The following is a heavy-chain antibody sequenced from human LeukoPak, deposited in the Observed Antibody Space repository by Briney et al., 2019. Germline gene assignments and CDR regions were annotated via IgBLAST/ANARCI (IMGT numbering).Heavy chain of an antibody. CDR3: ASGLYYDILTGSLGAFDI. CDR1: GYSFTSYW. CDR2: IDPSDSYT. Sequence: GESLKISCKGSGYSFTSYWISWVRQMPGKGLEWMGRIDPSDSYTNHSPSFQGHVTISADKSISTAYLQWSSLKASDTAMYYCASGLYYDILTGSLGAFDIWGQGTMVTVSS. J-gene: IGHJ3*02. D-gene: IGHD3-9*01. V-gene: IGHV5-10-1*01.